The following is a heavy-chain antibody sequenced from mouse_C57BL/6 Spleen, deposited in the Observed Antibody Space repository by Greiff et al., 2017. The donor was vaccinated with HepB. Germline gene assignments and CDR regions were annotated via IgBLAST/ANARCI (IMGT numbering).Heavy chain of an antibody. J-gene: IGHJ1*03. V-gene: IGHV1-26*01. D-gene: IGHD1-1*01. Sequence: VQLQQSGPELVKPGASVKISCKASGYTFTDYYMNWVKQSHGKSLEWIGDINPNNGGTSYNQKFKGKATLTVDKSSSTAYMELRSLTSEDSAVYYCAVRGYGSRYFDVWGTGTTVTVSS. CDR1: GYTFTDYY. CDR3: AVRGYGSRYFDV. CDR2: INPNNGGT.